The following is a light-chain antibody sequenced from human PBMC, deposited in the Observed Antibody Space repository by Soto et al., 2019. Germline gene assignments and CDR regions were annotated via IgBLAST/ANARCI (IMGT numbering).Light chain of an antibody. J-gene: IGKJ4*01. CDR3: QQYNNWPLT. Sequence: EIVMTQSPATLSVSPGDRATLSCRASQSVDNNLAWYQQKPGQPPRLLIYDASTRATGIPARFSGSQSGTEFTLTISSLLSEDFAVYSCQQYNNWPLTFGGGTKL. V-gene: IGKV3D-15*01. CDR2: DAS. CDR1: QSVDNN.